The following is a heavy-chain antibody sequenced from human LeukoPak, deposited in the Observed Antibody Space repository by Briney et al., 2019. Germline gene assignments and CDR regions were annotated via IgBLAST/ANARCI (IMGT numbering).Heavy chain of an antibody. CDR2: IGNSGSA. CDR3: AKFAYECRGHYFHT. D-gene: IGHD3-22*01. Sequence: SETLSLTCSVSGDSISSGSHYWTWIRQHPGKGLEWIGNIGNSGSAYYNPSLKSRVTISVDKSKKQFSLEMSSVTAADTAVYFCAKFAYECRGHYFHTWGQGTLVTVSS. CDR1: GDSISSGSHY. V-gene: IGHV4-31*03. J-gene: IGHJ4*02.